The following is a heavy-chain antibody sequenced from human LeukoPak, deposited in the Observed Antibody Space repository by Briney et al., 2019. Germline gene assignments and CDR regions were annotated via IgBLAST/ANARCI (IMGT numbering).Heavy chain of an antibody. J-gene: IGHJ4*02. V-gene: IGHV4-34*01. CDR2: INHSGST. CDR1: GGSFSGYY. D-gene: IGHD2-8*01. CDR3: ARDRSGTIGYCTNGVCYYGVGIDY. Sequence: SETLSLTCAVYGGSFSGYYWSWIRQPPGKGLEWIGEINHSGSTNYNPSLKSRVTISVDTSKNQFSLKLSSVTAADTAVYYCARDRSGTIGYCTNGVCYYGVGIDYWGQGTPVTVSS.